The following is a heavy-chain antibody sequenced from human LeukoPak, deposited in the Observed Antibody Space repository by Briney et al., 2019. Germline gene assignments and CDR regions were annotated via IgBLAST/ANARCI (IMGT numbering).Heavy chain of an antibody. CDR2: ISSTGTDI. D-gene: IGHD2-8*01. CDR3: ATLGVY. Sequence: GGSLRLSCAASGFTFSSYAMSWVRQAPGKGLEWVSAISSTGTDINYADSVKGRFTISRDNAKNSLYLQMNSLRAEDSAVYYCATLGVYWGQGTLVTVPS. V-gene: IGHV3-21*06. CDR1: GFTFSSYA. J-gene: IGHJ4*02.